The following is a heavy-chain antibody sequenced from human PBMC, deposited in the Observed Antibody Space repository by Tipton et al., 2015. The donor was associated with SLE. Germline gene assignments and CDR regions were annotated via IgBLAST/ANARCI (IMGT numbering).Heavy chain of an antibody. CDR2: ICEYGNT. CDR3: ARLIGLGYYDNMDYFDS. Sequence: TLSLTCTVSGGSISSTNYCWGWIRQPPGKGLEWIGSICEYGNTHYNPSLKSRVTISEDTSKNHFSLKLNSVTAADTAVYYCARLIGLGYYDNMDYFDSWGQGTLVTVSS. D-gene: IGHD3-16*01. CDR1: GGSISSTNYC. V-gene: IGHV4-39*07. J-gene: IGHJ4*02.